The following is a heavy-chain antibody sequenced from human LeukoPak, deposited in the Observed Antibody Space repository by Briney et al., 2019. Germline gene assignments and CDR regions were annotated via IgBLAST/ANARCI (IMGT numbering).Heavy chain of an antibody. D-gene: IGHD2-2*01. V-gene: IGHV3-74*01. CDR3: VRDMHGPHDY. CDR2: INTDGSTT. J-gene: IGHJ4*02. Sequence: PGGSLRLSCAASGFTFSTYWIHWVRQAPGKGLVWVSRINTDGSTTSYADSVKGRFTISRDNAKNTLYLQMNSLRADDTAVYYCVRDMHGPHDYWGQGTLVTVSA. CDR1: GFTFSTYW.